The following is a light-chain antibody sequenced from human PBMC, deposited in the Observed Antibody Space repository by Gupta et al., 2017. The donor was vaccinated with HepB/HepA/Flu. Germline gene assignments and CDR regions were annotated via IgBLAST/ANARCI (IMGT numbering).Light chain of an antibody. V-gene: IGKV3-11*01. CDR3: QQRRNWPIT. CDR1: QSVNNY. Sequence: EIVLTQSPATLSLSPGERVTLSCRASQSVNNYLAWYQQKPGQAPRLLIYDASNRATGIPARFSGSGSGTDFNLTISSLEAEDFAAYYCQQRRNWPITFGQGTRLEIK. CDR2: DAS. J-gene: IGKJ5*01.